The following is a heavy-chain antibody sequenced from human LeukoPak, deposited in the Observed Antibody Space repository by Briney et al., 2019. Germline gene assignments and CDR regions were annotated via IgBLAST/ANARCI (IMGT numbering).Heavy chain of an antibody. D-gene: IGHD2-21*02. J-gene: IGHJ3*02. CDR3: ARLPGCSGADCFRAFDI. CDR2: IYHSGST. V-gene: IGHV4-38-2*02. Sequence: SETLSLTCTVSGYSISSGYFWDWIRQPPGKGLEWIGSIYHSGSTYYNPSLKSRVTISVDTSKNQFSLKLSSVTAADTAVYYCARLPGCSGADCFRAFDIWGQGTMVTVSS. CDR1: GYSISSGYF.